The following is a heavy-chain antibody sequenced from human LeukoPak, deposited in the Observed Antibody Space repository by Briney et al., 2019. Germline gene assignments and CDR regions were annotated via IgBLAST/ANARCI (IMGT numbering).Heavy chain of an antibody. Sequence: GGSLRLSCAASGFIFSNYGMHWVRQAPGKGLEWVAYTRNDGGNKYYADSVKGRFTLSRDNSKNTVDLQMNSLRAEDTALYHGVRDYNWGTDYWGQGTLVTVSS. D-gene: IGHD7-27*01. CDR3: VRDYNWGTDY. J-gene: IGHJ4*02. CDR1: GFIFSNYG. CDR2: TRNDGGNK. V-gene: IGHV3-30*02.